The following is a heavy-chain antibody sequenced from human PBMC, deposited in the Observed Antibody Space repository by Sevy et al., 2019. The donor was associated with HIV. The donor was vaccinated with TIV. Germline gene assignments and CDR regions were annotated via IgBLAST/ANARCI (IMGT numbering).Heavy chain of an antibody. CDR3: ARAQQVTMLVVIGGLYFDF. D-gene: IGHD3-22*01. CDR2: IKQDMSEK. Sequence: GGSLRLSCAASVFTFSSYWMTWVRQAPGKGLEWVANIKQDMSEKYYVDSVKGRFTISRDNARNSLYLQMESLRAEDTAVYYCARAQQVTMLVVIGGLYFDFWGQGTLVTVSS. V-gene: IGHV3-7*01. J-gene: IGHJ4*02. CDR1: VFTFSSYW.